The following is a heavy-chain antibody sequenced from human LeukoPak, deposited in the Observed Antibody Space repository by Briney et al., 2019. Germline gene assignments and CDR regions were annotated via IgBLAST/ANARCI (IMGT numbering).Heavy chain of an antibody. J-gene: IGHJ3*02. CDR2: ISGNGGST. CDR3: ARVKSVSDAFDI. Sequence: GSLRLSCAASGFTFSSCAMSWVRQAPGKGLEWVAVISGNGGSTHYADSVKGRFTISRDNSKNTLYLQMNSLRAEDTAVYYCARVKSVSDAFDIWGQGTMVTVSS. V-gene: IGHV3-23*01. CDR1: GFTFSSCA.